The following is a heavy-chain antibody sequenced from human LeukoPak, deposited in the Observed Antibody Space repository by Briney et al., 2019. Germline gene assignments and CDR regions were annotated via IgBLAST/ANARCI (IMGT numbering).Heavy chain of an antibody. Sequence: ASVKVSCKASGYTFTSYGISWVRQAPGQGLEWMGWISAYNGNTNYAQKLQGRVTMTTDTSTSTAYMELRSLRSDDTAVYYCARGNPYYYDSSGYYWRSSYFDYWGQGTLVTVSS. CDR1: GYTFTSYG. J-gene: IGHJ4*02. CDR2: ISAYNGNT. V-gene: IGHV1-18*01. CDR3: ARGNPYYYDSSGYYWRSSYFDY. D-gene: IGHD3-22*01.